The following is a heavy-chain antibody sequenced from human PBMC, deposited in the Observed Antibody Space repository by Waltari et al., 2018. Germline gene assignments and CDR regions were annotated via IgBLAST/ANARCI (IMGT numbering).Heavy chain of an antibody. CDR3: AREGDYGSYFEF. D-gene: IGHD4-17*01. Sequence: QAHLVLSGAELKKHGYSVKDACNASGYTYNAFYIHWVRQAPGQGPEWLGWINPHSGATRYARQFQGRVTLTADRAIDTAYMELNSLKSDDTAMYYCAREGDYGSYFEFGGQGTLVTVSS. CDR1: GYTYNAFY. CDR2: INPHSGAT. J-gene: IGHJ4*02. V-gene: IGHV1-2*02.